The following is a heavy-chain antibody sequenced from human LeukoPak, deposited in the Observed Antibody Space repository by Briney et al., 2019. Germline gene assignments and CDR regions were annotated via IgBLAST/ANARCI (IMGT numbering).Heavy chain of an antibody. V-gene: IGHV3-30*02. Sequence: GGSLRLSCAASGFTFSSYGMHWVRQAPGKGLEWVAFIRYDGSNKYYADSVKGRFTISRDNSKNTLYLQMNSLRAEDTAVYYCAVLRSGHSVADYWGQGTLVTVSS. D-gene: IGHD3-3*01. CDR3: AVLRSGHSVADY. J-gene: IGHJ4*02. CDR1: GFTFSSYG. CDR2: IRYDGSNK.